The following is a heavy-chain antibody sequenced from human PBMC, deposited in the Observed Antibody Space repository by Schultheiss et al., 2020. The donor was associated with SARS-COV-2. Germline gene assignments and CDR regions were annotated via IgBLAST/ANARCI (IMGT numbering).Heavy chain of an antibody. D-gene: IGHD6-6*01. CDR2: IYWDDDK. V-gene: IGHV2-5*02. CDR1: GFSLSTSGVG. J-gene: IGHJ6*02. Sequence: SGPTLLKPTQTLTLTCTFSGFSLSTSGVGVGWIRQPPGKALEWLALIYWDDDKRYSPSLKSRLTITKDTSKNQVVLTMTNMDPVDTATYYCVLIPAARTGGYYYYGMDVWGQGTTVTGSS. CDR3: VLIPAARTGGYYYYGMDV.